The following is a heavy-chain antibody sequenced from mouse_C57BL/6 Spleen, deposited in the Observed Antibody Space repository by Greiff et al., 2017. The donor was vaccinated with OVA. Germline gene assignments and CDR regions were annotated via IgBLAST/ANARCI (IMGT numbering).Heavy chain of an antibody. CDR1: GYSITSGYY. Sequence: ESGPGLVKPSQSLSLTCSVTGYSITSGYYWNWIRQFPGNKLEWMGYISYDGSNNYNPSLKNRISITRDTSKNQFFLKLNSVTTEDTATYYCARGTDYYGSSHWDFDVWGTGTTVTVSS. CDR3: ARGTDYYGSSHWDFDV. J-gene: IGHJ1*03. V-gene: IGHV3-6*01. D-gene: IGHD1-1*01. CDR2: ISYDGSN.